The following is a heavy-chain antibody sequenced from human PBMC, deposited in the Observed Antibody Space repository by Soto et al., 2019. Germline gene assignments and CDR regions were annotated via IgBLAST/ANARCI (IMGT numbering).Heavy chain of an antibody. D-gene: IGHD6-13*01. CDR1: GGTFRSYA. CDR2: IIPIFGTA. J-gene: IGHJ4*02. V-gene: IGHV1-69*13. CDR3: ARESEDSSSWRTYYFDY. Sequence: GASVKVSCKASGGTFRSYAISWVRQAPGQGLEWMGGIIPIFGTANYAQKFQGRVTITADESTSTAYMELSSLRSEDTAVYYCARESEDSSSWRTYYFDYWGQGTLVTVSS.